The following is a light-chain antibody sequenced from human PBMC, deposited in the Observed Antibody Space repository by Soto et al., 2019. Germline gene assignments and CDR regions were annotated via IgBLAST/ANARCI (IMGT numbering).Light chain of an antibody. J-gene: IGKJ5*01. Sequence: IVLTQSPDTLSVSPGERATLTCRASQTVGSNLAWYQQKPGQAPRLLIYGASTRASDIPTRFSGSGSVTEFALTISSLHSEDFAVYYCQQYNNWPITFGQGTRLEIK. CDR2: GAS. V-gene: IGKV3-15*01. CDR3: QQYNNWPIT. CDR1: QTVGSN.